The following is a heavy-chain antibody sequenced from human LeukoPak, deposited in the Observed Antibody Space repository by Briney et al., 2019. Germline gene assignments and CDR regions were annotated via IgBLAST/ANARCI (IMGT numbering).Heavy chain of an antibody. CDR2: ISSSSSYI. CDR1: GFTFSSYS. D-gene: IGHD6-6*01. V-gene: IGHV3-21*04. J-gene: IGHJ4*02. CDR3: ARHRSSWLIDY. Sequence: GGSLRLSCAASGFTFSSYSMNWVRQAPGKGPEWVSSISSSSSYIYYADSVKGRFTISRDNAKNSLYLQMNSLRAEDTAVYYCARHRSSWLIDYWGQGTLVTVSS.